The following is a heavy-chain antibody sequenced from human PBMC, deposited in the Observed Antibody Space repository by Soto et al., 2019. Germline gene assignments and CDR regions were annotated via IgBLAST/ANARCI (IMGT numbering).Heavy chain of an antibody. V-gene: IGHV3-48*02. CDR2: ISSSSSTI. J-gene: IGHJ4*02. D-gene: IGHD4-4*01. Sequence: EVQLVESGGGLVQPGGSLRLSCAASGFTFSSYSMYWVRQAPGKGLEWVSYISSSSSTIYYADSVKGRFTISRDNAKNSLYLQMNSLRDEDTAVYYCATDGTVTTPGVLDYWGQGTLVTVSS. CDR1: GFTFSSYS. CDR3: ATDGTVTTPGVLDY.